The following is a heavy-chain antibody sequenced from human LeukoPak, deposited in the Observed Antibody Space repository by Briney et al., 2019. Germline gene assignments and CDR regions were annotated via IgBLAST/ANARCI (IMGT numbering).Heavy chain of an antibody. CDR1: GFTFSSYG. V-gene: IGHV3-30*18. J-gene: IGHJ6*02. D-gene: IGHD3-22*01. CDR3: AKDEWLDSSGYYYVVNGYYYYGMDV. Sequence: GGSLRLSCAASGFTFSSYGMHWVRQAPGKGLEWVAVISYDGSNKYYADSVKGRFTISRDNSKNTLYLQMNSLRAEDTAVYYCAKDEWLDSSGYYYVVNGYYYYGMDVWGQGTTVTVSS. CDR2: ISYDGSNK.